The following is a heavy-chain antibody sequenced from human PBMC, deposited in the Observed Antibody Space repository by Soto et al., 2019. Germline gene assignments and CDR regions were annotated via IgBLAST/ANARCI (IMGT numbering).Heavy chain of an antibody. CDR1: GGSIINDY. Sequence: SETLSLTCTVSGGSIINDYWNWIRQSPGKGLEWIGYIYSSGSTHYNPSLQNRVTISIDTSKNQVSLKVNSVTAANTAVYYCASYHRHSYGGYHFAYWAQGAPVTVSA. V-gene: IGHV4-59*01. D-gene: IGHD5-12*01. CDR3: ASYHRHSYGGYHFAY. CDR2: IYSSGST. J-gene: IGHJ4*02.